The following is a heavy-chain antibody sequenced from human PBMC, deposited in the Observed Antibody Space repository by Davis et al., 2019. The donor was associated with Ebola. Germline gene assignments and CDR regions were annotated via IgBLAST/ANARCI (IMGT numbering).Heavy chain of an antibody. CDR2: ISSSGSTI. V-gene: IGHV3-11*04. CDR3: ARGRWLRLYYFDY. Sequence: GESLKISCAASGFTFSDYYMSWIRQAPGKGLEWVSYISSSGSTIYYADSVKGRFTISRDNSKNTLYLQMNSLRAEDTAVYYCARGRWLRLYYFDYWGQGTLVTVSS. D-gene: IGHD5-24*01. CDR1: GFTFSDYY. J-gene: IGHJ4*02.